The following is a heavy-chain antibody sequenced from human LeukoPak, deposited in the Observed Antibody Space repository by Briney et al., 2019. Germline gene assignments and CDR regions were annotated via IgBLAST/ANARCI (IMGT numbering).Heavy chain of an antibody. CDR2: ISGSGGST. V-gene: IGHV3-23*01. CDR1: GFTFSSYA. Sequence: GGSLRLSCAASGFTFSSYAMSWVRQAPGKGLEWVSAISGSGGSTYYADSVKGRFTISRDNSKNTLYLQMNSLRAEDTAVYYCAPRRARNSAFDIWGQGTMVTVSS. CDR3: APRRARNSAFDI. J-gene: IGHJ3*02. D-gene: IGHD1-26*01.